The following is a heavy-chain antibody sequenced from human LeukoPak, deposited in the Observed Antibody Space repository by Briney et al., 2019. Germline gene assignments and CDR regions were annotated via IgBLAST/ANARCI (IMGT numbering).Heavy chain of an antibody. CDR1: GGSISSYY. CDR2: IKYSGST. Sequence: SETLSLTCTVSGGSISSYYWSWIRQPPGKGLEWIGYIKYSGSTNYNPSLKSRVTISVDTSKNQVSLKLSSVTAADTAVYYCARGANSNHPGLDNWGQGILVTVSS. D-gene: IGHD4-11*01. J-gene: IGHJ4*02. CDR3: ARGANSNHPGLDN. V-gene: IGHV4-59*01.